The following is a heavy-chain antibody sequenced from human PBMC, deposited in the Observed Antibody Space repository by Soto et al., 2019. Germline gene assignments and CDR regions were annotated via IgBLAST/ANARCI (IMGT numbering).Heavy chain of an antibody. CDR2: INSDGSST. Sequence: GGSLRLSCAASGFTFSSYWTHWVRQAPGKGLVWVSRINSDGSSTSYADSVKGRFTISRDNAKNTLYLQMNSLRAEDTAVYYCARGLEWYTYYYYYGMDVWGQGTTVTVSS. CDR3: ARGLEWYTYYYYYGMDV. J-gene: IGHJ6*02. D-gene: IGHD3-3*01. CDR1: GFTFSSYW. V-gene: IGHV3-74*01.